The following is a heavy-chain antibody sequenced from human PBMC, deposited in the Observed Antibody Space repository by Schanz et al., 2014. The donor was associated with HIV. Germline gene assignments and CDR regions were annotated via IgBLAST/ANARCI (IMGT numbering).Heavy chain of an antibody. CDR2: IIPAFGTA. J-gene: IGHJ4*02. Sequence: QVQLVQSGAEVKKPGASVKVSCKASGGTVSSYGISWVRQAPGQGLEWMGGIIPAFGTANYAEKFQGRVTITADKSTSTAYMELSSLRSEDTAVYYCARDQGGLRPTAFDYWGQGALVTVSS. CDR3: ARDQGGLRPTAFDY. D-gene: IGHD3-16*01. V-gene: IGHV1-69*06. CDR1: GGTVSSYG.